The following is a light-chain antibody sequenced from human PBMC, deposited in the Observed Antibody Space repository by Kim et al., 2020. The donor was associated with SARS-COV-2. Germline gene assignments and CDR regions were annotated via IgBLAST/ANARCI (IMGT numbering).Light chain of an antibody. CDR1: QDISNY. CDR3: QQYDNLLTWT. V-gene: IGKV1-33*01. CDR2: DAS. Sequence: DIQMTQSPSSLSASVGDRVTITCQASQDISNYLNWYQQKPGKAPKLLIYDASNLETRVPSRFSGSGSGTDFTFTISSLQPEDIATYYCQQYDNLLTWTFGQGTKVDIK. J-gene: IGKJ1*01.